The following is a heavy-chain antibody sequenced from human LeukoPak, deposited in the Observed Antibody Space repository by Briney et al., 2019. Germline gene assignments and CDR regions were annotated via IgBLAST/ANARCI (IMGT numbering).Heavy chain of an antibody. Sequence: ASVKVSCKASGYTFTDYYMHWVRQAPGQGLEWMGWINPNSGGTNYAQKFQGRVTMTRDTSISTAYMELSRLRSDDTAVYYCASYSGSYSSDFDYRGQGTLVTVSS. J-gene: IGHJ4*02. V-gene: IGHV1-2*02. CDR3: ASYSGSYSSDFDY. CDR2: INPNSGGT. D-gene: IGHD1-26*01. CDR1: GYTFTDYY.